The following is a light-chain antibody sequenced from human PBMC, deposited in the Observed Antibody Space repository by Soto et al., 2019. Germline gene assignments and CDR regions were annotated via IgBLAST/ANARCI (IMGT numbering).Light chain of an antibody. V-gene: IGKV3-15*01. CDR2: DAS. Sequence: EIMSKPPPSTLSLPPGKRATHSCMSSQSDYRHLGWYQQKPGQAPRLLMYDASSWESGIPSRFSGSGSGTEFTLTISSLQSDDFATYYCQHYNNYSGAFGQGTKVDIK. CDR1: QSDYRH. CDR3: QHYNNYSGA. J-gene: IGKJ1*01.